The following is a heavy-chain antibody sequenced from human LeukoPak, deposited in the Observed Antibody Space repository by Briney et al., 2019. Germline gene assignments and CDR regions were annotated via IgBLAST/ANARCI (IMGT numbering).Heavy chain of an antibody. Sequence: PGGSLRLSCAASGFTFDDYAMHWVRQAPGKGLEWVSGISWNSGSIGYADSVKGRFTISRDNAKNSLYLQMNSLRAEDTALYYCAKDRDGYNSAFDYWGQGTLVTVSS. CDR2: ISWNSGSI. CDR3: AKDRDGYNSAFDY. D-gene: IGHD5-24*01. J-gene: IGHJ4*02. CDR1: GFTFDDYA. V-gene: IGHV3-9*01.